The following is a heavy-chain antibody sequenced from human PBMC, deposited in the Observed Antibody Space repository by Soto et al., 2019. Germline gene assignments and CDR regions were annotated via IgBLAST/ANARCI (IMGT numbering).Heavy chain of an antibody. J-gene: IGHJ6*02. CDR2: IYYSGNT. Sequence: QVQLLESGPGLLKPSETLSLTCSVSGGSMSPYYWSWIRQSPRKGLEWIGYIYYSGNTNYNPSLKSRVPISVDTSKDQFALRLSSVTTADSAVYYWARGVYDYWSGYYAGSGLDVWGPGTTVIVSS. V-gene: IGHV4-59*01. D-gene: IGHD3-3*01. CDR1: GGSMSPYY. CDR3: ARGVYDYWSGYYAGSGLDV.